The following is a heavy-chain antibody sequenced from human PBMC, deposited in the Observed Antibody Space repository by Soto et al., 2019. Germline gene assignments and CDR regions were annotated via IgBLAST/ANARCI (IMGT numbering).Heavy chain of an antibody. Sequence: QVQLVQSGAEVKKPGSSVKVSCKASGGTFSSYAISWVRQAPGQGLEWMGGIIPIFGTANYAQKFQGRVTSTADESTSTAYMELSSLRSEDTAVYYCARWGYSSSGGDYYYGMDVWGQGTTVTVSS. CDR2: IIPIFGTA. J-gene: IGHJ6*02. V-gene: IGHV1-69*01. CDR1: GGTFSSYA. D-gene: IGHD6-6*01. CDR3: ARWGYSSSGGDYYYGMDV.